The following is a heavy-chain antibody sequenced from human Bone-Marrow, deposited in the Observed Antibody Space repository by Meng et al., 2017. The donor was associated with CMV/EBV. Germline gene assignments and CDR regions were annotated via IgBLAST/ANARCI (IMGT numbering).Heavy chain of an antibody. CDR1: EVTFSGYV. J-gene: IGHJ6*02. CDR3: AREKVYCSSTSCSSYGMDV. Sequence: GGSLRLSCAVSEVTFSGYVLHWVRQAPGKGLEWVAFLRYDETTEYYANSVRGRFTISRDNAKNSLYLQMNSLRAEDTAVYYCAREKVYCSSTSCSSYGMDVWGQGTTVTVSS. D-gene: IGHD2-2*01. V-gene: IGHV3-30*02. CDR2: LRYDETTE.